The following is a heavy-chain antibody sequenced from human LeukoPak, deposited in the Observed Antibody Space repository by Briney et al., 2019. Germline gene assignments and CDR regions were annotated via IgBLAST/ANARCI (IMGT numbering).Heavy chain of an antibody. J-gene: IGHJ5*02. CDR3: ARHRGLTDSFYPFDP. CDR2: IYYSGST. Sequence: PSETLSLTCTVSGASISSYYWSWIRQPPGKGLEWIGYIYYSGSTNYNPSLKSRVTISVDTSKNQFSQKLSSVTAADTAVYYCARHRGLTDSFYPFDPWGQGTLVTVSS. D-gene: IGHD3-10*01. CDR1: GASISSYY. V-gene: IGHV4-59*08.